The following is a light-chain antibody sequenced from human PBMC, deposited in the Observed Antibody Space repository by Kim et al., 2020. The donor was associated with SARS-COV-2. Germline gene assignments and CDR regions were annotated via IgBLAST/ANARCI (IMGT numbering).Light chain of an antibody. J-gene: IGLJ2*01. Sequence: GQSITISCTGTSSDVGGYNYVSWYQQHPGKAPKLMIYDVGKRPSGVSNRFSGSKSGNTASLTISGLQAEDEADYYCSSYTSNSSVVFGGGTQLTVL. CDR1: SSDVGGYNY. V-gene: IGLV2-14*04. CDR2: DVG. CDR3: SSYTSNSSVV.